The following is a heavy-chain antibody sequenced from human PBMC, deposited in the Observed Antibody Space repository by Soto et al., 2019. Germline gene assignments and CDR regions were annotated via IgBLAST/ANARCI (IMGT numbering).Heavy chain of an antibody. CDR3: AKDSSGAVAGLLEY. J-gene: IGHJ4*02. V-gene: IGHV3-9*01. CDR1: GFTFDDYA. CDR2: ISWNSGSI. D-gene: IGHD6-19*01. Sequence: EVQLVESGGGLVQPGRSLRLSCAASGFTFDDYAMHWVRQAPGKGLEWVSGISWNSGSIGYADSVKGRFTISRDNAKNSLYPQMNSLRAEDTALYYCAKDSSGAVAGLLEYWGQGTLVTVST.